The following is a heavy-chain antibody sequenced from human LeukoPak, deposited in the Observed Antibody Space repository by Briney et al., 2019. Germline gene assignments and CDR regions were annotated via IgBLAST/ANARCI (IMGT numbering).Heavy chain of an antibody. Sequence: PSETLSLTCTVSGGSISSSSYYWGWIRQPPGKGLEWIGSIYYSGSTYYNPSLKSRVTISVDTSKNQFSLKLSSVTAADTAVYYCARLGILYSSRPPYYMDVWGKGTTVTISS. D-gene: IGHD6-13*01. J-gene: IGHJ6*03. V-gene: IGHV4-39*07. CDR2: IYYSGST. CDR1: GGSISSSSYY. CDR3: ARLGILYSSRPPYYMDV.